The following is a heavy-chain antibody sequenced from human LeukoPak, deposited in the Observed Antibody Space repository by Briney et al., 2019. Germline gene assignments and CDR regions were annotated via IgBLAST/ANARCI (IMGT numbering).Heavy chain of an antibody. J-gene: IGHJ5*02. CDR2: IYYAGST. CDR1: GGPISTYQ. CDR3: ARRTTVTSNWFDA. D-gene: IGHD4-17*01. V-gene: IGHV4-59*08. Sequence: SQTLSLTCTVSGGPISTYQWNWIRQPPGKGLERMGFIYYAGSTNYNPSLRSRVTISLDTAKNQFSLRVNSVTAAGTAVYYCARRTTVTSNWFDAWGQGTLVTVS.